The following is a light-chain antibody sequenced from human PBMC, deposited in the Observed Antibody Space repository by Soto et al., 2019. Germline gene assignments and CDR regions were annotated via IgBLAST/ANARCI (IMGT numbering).Light chain of an antibody. J-gene: IGKJ4*01. V-gene: IGKV3-15*01. CDR3: KQYKGSRPLT. CDR2: GAS. Sequence: DIVMTQSPAILSVSLGERATLSCLASQSVSDNLAWYQQRSGQAPRLLIYGASTRATAVPARFSCSGSGTDFTLTISSLQSDDFAIYYSKQYKGSRPLTFGGGTKVE. CDR1: QSVSDN.